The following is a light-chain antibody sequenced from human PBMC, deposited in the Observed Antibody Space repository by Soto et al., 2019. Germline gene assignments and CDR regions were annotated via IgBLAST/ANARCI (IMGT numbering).Light chain of an antibody. J-gene: IGKJ4*01. V-gene: IGKV1-9*01. CDR1: QGISTY. CDR3: QHLKSSLLT. CDR2: GAS. Sequence: DIQLTQSPSFLSASVGDRVTLTCRASQGISTYLAWYQQKPGKAPKLLIYGASTLQSGVPSRFSGSGSGTEFTLTISSLQPEDFATYFCQHLKSSLLTFGGGTKVEIK.